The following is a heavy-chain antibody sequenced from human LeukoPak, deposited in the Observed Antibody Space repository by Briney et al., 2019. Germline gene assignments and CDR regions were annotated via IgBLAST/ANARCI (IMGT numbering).Heavy chain of an antibody. CDR3: APRAYSSLHFDY. V-gene: IGHV4-59*08. D-gene: IGHD6-13*01. Sequence: SETLSLTWTVSSGSISSYYWSWIRQPPGKGLEWIGYIYYSESTNYNPSLKSRVTISVDTSKNQFSPKLSSVTAADPAVYYCAPRAYSSLHFDYWGQGTLVTVSS. CDR1: SGSISSYY. J-gene: IGHJ4*02. CDR2: IYYSEST.